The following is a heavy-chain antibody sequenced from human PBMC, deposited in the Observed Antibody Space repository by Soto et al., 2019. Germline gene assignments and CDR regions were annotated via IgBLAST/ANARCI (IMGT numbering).Heavy chain of an antibody. Sequence: GASVKVSCKAPGYSFTDYHIHWVRRAPGQGLEWLGRINPKSGGTSTAQKFQGWVTMTTDTSISTASMELTRLTSDDTAIYYCARGDCTDCSNGVCSFFYNHDMDVWGQGTTVTVS. CDR1: GYSFTDYH. CDR2: INPKSGGT. CDR3: ARGDCTDCSNGVCSFFYNHDMDV. V-gene: IGHV1-2*04. J-gene: IGHJ6*02. D-gene: IGHD2-8*01.